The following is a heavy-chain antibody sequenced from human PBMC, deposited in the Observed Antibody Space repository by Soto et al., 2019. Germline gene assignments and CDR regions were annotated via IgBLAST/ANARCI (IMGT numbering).Heavy chain of an antibody. J-gene: IGHJ4*02. CDR1: GVTVNSNF. CDR2: IFIGGNA. V-gene: IGHV3-53*01. CDR3: VKEFRGAFDY. Sequence: PGGSLRLSCAVPGVTVNSNFMSWVRQAPGKGLEWVSVIFIGGNAYYADSVKGRFIMSRDISKNTLYLQMNSLRAEDTAVYFCVKEFRGAFDYWGQGTLVTFSS. D-gene: IGHD3-10*01.